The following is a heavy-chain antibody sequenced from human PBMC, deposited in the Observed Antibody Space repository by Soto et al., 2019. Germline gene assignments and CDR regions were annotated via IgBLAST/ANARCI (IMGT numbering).Heavy chain of an antibody. CDR2: IWYDGSNK. Sequence: QVQLVESGGGVVQPGRSLRLSCAASGFTFSSYGMHWVRQAPGKGLEWVAGIWYDGSNKYYADSVKGRFTISRDKCKNTLYLQMNSLRAEEAAVYYGARPLGGCCSSTSCGGFYYWGQGTLVTASS. CDR3: ARPLGGCCSSTSCGGFYY. V-gene: IGHV3-33*01. CDR1: GFTFSSYG. D-gene: IGHD2-2*01. J-gene: IGHJ4*02.